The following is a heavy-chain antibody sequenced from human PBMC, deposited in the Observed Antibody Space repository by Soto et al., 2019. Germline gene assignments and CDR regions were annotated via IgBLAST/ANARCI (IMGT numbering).Heavy chain of an antibody. CDR3: ARADYEILTGSYAMDV. CDR1: DDFISSYY. D-gene: IGHD3-9*01. J-gene: IGHJ6*02. CDR2: VSTNGAT. Sequence: PSETLSLTCTVSDDFISSYYWNWIRQPAGKGLEWIGRVSTNGATNYNPSLESRVTMSVDTSKNKFSLKLTYVTAADTAVYFCARADYEILTGSYAMDVWGQGTTVTVSS. V-gene: IGHV4-4*07.